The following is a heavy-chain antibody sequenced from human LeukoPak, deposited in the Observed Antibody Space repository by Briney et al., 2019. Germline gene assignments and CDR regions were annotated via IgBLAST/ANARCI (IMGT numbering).Heavy chain of an antibody. Sequence: GRSLRLSCAASGFTFSSYGMHWVRQAPGKGLEWVAVISYDGSNKYYADSVKGRFTISRDNSKNTLYLQMNSLRAEDTAVYYCAKDLFSSSYHTMAAYWGQETLVTVSS. J-gene: IGHJ4*02. CDR3: AKDLFSSSYHTMAAY. D-gene: IGHD6-6*01. V-gene: IGHV3-30*18. CDR2: ISYDGSNK. CDR1: GFTFSSYG.